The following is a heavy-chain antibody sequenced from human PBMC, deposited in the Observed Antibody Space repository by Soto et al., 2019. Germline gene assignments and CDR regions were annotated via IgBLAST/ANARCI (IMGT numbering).Heavy chain of an antibody. D-gene: IGHD5-18*01. Sequence: ASVKVSCKASGYTFTSYGISWVRQAPGQGLEWMGWISAYNGNTNYAQKLQGRVTMTTDTSTSTAYMELRSLRSDDTAVYYCARDHVETYGYGYWHDAASDYWGQGTLVTVSS. V-gene: IGHV1-18*01. CDR1: GYTFTSYG. J-gene: IGHJ4*02. CDR3: ARDHVETYGYGYWHDAASDY. CDR2: ISAYNGNT.